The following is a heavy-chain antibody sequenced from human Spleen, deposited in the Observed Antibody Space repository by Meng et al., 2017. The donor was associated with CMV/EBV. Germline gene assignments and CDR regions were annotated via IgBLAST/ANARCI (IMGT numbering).Heavy chain of an antibody. CDR3: SRGDSNGPLY. V-gene: IGHV3-73*01. CDR2: IRNRANSHAT. D-gene: IGHD3-22*01. CDR1: GFTFSDAG. J-gene: IGHJ4*02. Sequence: SCSASGFTFSDAGLHWGRQPSGRGLEWIGRIRNRANSHATAYVASVKGRFTISRDDSKNTMYLHMNSLKTDDTAVYYCSRGDSNGPLYWGPGTLVTVSS.